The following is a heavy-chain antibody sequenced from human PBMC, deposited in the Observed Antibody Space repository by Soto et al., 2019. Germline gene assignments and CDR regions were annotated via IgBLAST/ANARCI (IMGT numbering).Heavy chain of an antibody. Sequence: QITLKESGPTLVKPTQTLTLTCTFSGFSLSTSGVGVGWIRQPPGKALEWLAVIYWDDVERYSPSLQSRLTITRDTSKNQVVLTMTNMDPVDTATYYCAHRKIAAFGNSFDYWGQGTLVTVSS. CDR1: GFSLSTSGVG. D-gene: IGHD6-6*01. J-gene: IGHJ4*02. CDR2: IYWDDVE. CDR3: AHRKIAAFGNSFDY. V-gene: IGHV2-5*02.